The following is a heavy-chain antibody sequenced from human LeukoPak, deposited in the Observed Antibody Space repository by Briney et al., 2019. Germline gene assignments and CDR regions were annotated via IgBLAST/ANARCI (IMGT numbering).Heavy chain of an antibody. Sequence: GASVKVSCKASGGTFSSYAISWVRQAPGQGLEWMGGIIPIFGTANYAQKFQGRVTITADESTSTAYMELSSLRSEDTAVYYCARDRYCSGGSCYSYYFDYWGQGTLVTVSS. J-gene: IGHJ4*02. CDR3: ARDRYCSGGSCYSYYFDY. D-gene: IGHD2-15*01. CDR2: IIPIFGTA. V-gene: IGHV1-69*13. CDR1: GGTFSSYA.